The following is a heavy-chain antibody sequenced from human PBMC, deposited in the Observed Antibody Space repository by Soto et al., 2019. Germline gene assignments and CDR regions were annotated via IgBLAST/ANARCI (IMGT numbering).Heavy chain of an antibody. CDR3: ARRVFGSYMDV. D-gene: IGHD3-3*01. CDR2: INHSGST. Sequence: SETLSLTCAVYGGSFSGYYWSWIRQPPGKGLEWIGEINHSGSTNYNPSLESRVTISVDTSKNQFSLKLSSVTPADTAVYYCARRVFGSYMDVWGKRTTVTVSS. CDR1: GGSFSGYY. J-gene: IGHJ6*03. V-gene: IGHV4-34*01.